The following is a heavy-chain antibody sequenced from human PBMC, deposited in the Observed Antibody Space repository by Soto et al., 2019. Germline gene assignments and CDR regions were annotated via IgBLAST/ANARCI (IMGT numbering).Heavy chain of an antibody. CDR3: AREAAGILNWFDP. D-gene: IGHD6-25*01. V-gene: IGHV4-31*03. CDR2: IYYSGST. J-gene: IGHJ5*02. Sequence: QVQLQESGTGLVKPSQTLSLTCTVSGGSISSGGYYWSWIRQHPGKGLEWIGYIYYSGSTYYNPSLKSRFTISVDTSKNQFSLKLSSVTAADTAVYYCAREAAGILNWFDPWGQGTLVTVSS. CDR1: GGSISSGGYY.